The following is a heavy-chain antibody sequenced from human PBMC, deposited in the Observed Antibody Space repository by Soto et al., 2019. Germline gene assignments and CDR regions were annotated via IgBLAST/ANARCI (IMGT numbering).Heavy chain of an antibody. J-gene: IGHJ6*02. Sequence: QVQLVESGGGVVQPGRSLRLSCAASGFTFSSYGMHWVRQAPGKGLEWVAVISYDGSNKYYADSVKGRFTISRDNSRNMLXXQMNSLRAEDTAVYYCAKDCSGGSCYGYYYYGMDVWGQGTTVTVSS. CDR2: ISYDGSNK. CDR1: GFTFSSYG. V-gene: IGHV3-30*18. CDR3: AKDCSGGSCYGYYYYGMDV. D-gene: IGHD2-15*01.